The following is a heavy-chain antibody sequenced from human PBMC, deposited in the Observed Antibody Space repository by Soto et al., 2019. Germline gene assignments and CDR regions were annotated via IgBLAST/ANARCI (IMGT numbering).Heavy chain of an antibody. J-gene: IGHJ4*02. CDR1: GFTFSSYW. CDR3: ARDGYYDYIWGSYRYPYYFDY. Sequence: EVQLVESGGGLVQPGGSLRLSCAASGFTFSSYWMSWVRQAPGKGLEWVANIKQDGSEKYYVDSVKGRFTISRDNAKKPLYLQMTRLRAEDTAVYYCARDGYYDYIWGSYRYPYYFDYWGQGTLVAVSS. V-gene: IGHV3-7*01. CDR2: IKQDGSEK. D-gene: IGHD3-16*02.